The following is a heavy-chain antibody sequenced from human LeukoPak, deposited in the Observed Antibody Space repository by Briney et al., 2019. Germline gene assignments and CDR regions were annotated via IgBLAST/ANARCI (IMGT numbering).Heavy chain of an antibody. CDR1: GGSISSYY. CDR3: ARGDFWSGYHDY. J-gene: IGHJ4*02. Sequence: SGTLSLTCTVSGGSISSYYWSWIWQPAGKGLEWIGRIYTSGSTNYNPSLKSRVTMSVDTSKNQFSLKLSSVTAADTAVHYCARGDFWSGYHDYWGQGTLVTVSS. CDR2: IYTSGST. D-gene: IGHD3-3*01. V-gene: IGHV4-4*07.